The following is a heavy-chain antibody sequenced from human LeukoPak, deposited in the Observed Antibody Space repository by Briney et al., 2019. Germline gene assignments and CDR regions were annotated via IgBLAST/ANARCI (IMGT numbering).Heavy chain of an antibody. CDR3: ARAPSYDYGDYSDY. CDR1: GYTFTSYG. Sequence: GASVKVSCKASGYTFTSYGISWVRQALGQGLEWMGWISAYNGNTNYAQKLQGRVTMTTDTSTSTAYMELRSLRSDDTAVYYCARAPSYDYGDYSDYWGQGTLVTVSS. CDR2: ISAYNGNT. V-gene: IGHV1-18*01. J-gene: IGHJ4*02. D-gene: IGHD4-17*01.